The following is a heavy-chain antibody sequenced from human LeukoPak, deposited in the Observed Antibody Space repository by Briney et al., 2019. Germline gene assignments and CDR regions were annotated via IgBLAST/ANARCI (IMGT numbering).Heavy chain of an antibody. CDR3: ARGLRQGSAWSWGPKEKSYQYMDV. V-gene: IGHV4-34*01. CDR1: GGSFSSHY. CDR2: INPRGST. D-gene: IGHD6-19*01. J-gene: IGHJ6*04. Sequence: SETLSLTCGVSGGSFSSHYWTWIRQPPGKGLEWIGEINPRGSTSYNPSLESRVTVSADTSRNQLSLSLTSVTAADSAVYFCARGLRQGSAWSWGPKEKSYQYMDVWGTGTTVIVSS.